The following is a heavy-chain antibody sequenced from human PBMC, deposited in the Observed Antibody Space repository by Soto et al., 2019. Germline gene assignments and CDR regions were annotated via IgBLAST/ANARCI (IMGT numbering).Heavy chain of an antibody. CDR3: SSAAIHGSSWYPWFHP. CDR1: GGTFSRHA. V-gene: IGHV1-69*13. D-gene: IGHD6-13*01. Sequence: SVKVSCKTSGGTFSRHAINWVRQAPGQGLEWMGGIIPLFGTTNYAQKFKGRVTISADEPSSTAYMELSSLTSEHAAVCYCSSAAIHGSSWYPWFHPCGQGTLVTVSP. CDR2: IIPLFGTT. J-gene: IGHJ5*02.